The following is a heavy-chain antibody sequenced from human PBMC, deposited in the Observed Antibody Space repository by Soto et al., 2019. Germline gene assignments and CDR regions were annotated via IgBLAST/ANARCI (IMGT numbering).Heavy chain of an antibody. Sequence: SETLSLTCTVSGGSVSSGSYYWSWIRQPPGKGLEWIGYIYNSRSTNYNPSLKSRVSISVDTSKNQFSLKLSSVTAADTAVYYCARGGGWRYSSSWYNTLFDYWGQGTLVTVSS. J-gene: IGHJ4*02. V-gene: IGHV4-61*01. D-gene: IGHD6-13*01. CDR3: ARGGGWRYSSSWYNTLFDY. CDR1: GGSVSSGSYY. CDR2: IYNSRST.